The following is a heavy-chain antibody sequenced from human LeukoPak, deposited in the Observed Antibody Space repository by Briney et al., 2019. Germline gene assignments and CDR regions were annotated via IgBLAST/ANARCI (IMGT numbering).Heavy chain of an antibody. CDR1: GYSISSGYY. D-gene: IGHD3-10*01. J-gene: IGHJ6*04. CDR3: AREDYYGPYYSGMDV. V-gene: IGHV4-38-2*02. Sequence: PSETLSLTCAVSGYSISSGYYWGWIRQPPGKGLEWSGSIYHSGSTYYNPSLKSRVTISVDTSKNQFSLELSSVTAADTAVYYCAREDYYGPYYSGMDVWGKGTTVTVSS. CDR2: IYHSGST.